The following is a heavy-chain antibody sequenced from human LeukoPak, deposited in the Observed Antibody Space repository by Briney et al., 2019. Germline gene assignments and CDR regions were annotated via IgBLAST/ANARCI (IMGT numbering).Heavy chain of an antibody. CDR3: ARDVPPTYYYDSSGYYDDY. V-gene: IGHV4-30-2*01. CDR1: GGSISSGGYY. CDR2: IYHSGST. D-gene: IGHD3-22*01. J-gene: IGHJ4*02. Sequence: PSETLSLTCTVSGGSISSGGYYWSWIRQPPGKGLEWIGYIYHSGSTYYNPSLKSRVTISVDTSKNQFSLKLSSVTAADTAVYYCARDVPPTYYYDSSGYYDDYWGQGTLVTVSS.